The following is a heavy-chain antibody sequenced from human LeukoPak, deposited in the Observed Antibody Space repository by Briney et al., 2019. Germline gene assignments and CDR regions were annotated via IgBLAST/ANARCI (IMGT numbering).Heavy chain of an antibody. Sequence: GGSLRLSCAASGLTFSSYWMSWVRQAPGKGLEWVAYIRQDGGDTYYLDSVKGRFTVSRDNAKNSLYLQMSSLRVEDTAVYYCARLPTRSGSYRRGAFDIWGQGTMVTVSS. D-gene: IGHD1-26*01. CDR2: IRQDGGDT. V-gene: IGHV3-7*01. CDR1: GLTFSSYW. J-gene: IGHJ3*02. CDR3: ARLPTRSGSYRRGAFDI.